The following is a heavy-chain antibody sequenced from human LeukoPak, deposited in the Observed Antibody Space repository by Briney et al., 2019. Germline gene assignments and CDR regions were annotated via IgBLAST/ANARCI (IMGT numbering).Heavy chain of an antibody. V-gene: IGHV3-66*01. Sequence: GGSLRLSCAASGFTVSSNYMSWVRQAPGKGLEWVSVIYSDGTIYYADSVKGRFTISRDNSRNTLYLQMNSLRAEDTAVYYCTRLDSSSWYLNWGQGTLVTVSS. CDR1: GFTVSSNY. CDR2: IYSDGTI. D-gene: IGHD6-13*01. CDR3: TRLDSSSWYLN. J-gene: IGHJ4*02.